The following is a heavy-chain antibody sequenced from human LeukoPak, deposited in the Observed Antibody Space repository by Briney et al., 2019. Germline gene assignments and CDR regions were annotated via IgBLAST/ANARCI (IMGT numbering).Heavy chain of an antibody. CDR3: ARVKFGGSGSYYNAHYYYYMDV. CDR2: INWNGGST. Sequence: PGGSLRLSCAASGFTVSSNYMSWVRQAPGKGLEWVSGINWNGGSTGYADSVKGRFTISRDNAKNSLYLQMNSLRAEDTALYYCARVKFGGSGSYYNAHYYYYMDVWGKGTTVTVSS. D-gene: IGHD3-10*01. CDR1: GFTVSSNY. J-gene: IGHJ6*03. V-gene: IGHV3-20*04.